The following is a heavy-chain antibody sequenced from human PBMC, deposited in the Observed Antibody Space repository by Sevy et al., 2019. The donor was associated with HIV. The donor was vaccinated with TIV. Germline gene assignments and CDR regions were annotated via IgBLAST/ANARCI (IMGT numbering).Heavy chain of an antibody. J-gene: IGHJ4*02. D-gene: IGHD1-26*01. V-gene: IGHV4-34*01. CDR2: IMPGGIT. CDR3: ARGQWEHPF. CDR1: GGSFSGYY. Sequence: SETLSLTCAVYGGSFSGYYWTWIRQPPGKGLEWIGEIMPGGITNYNPSIKSRVTISIDTSKNQFSLKVKSVTAADTAIYYCARGQWEHPFWGQGTQVTVSS.